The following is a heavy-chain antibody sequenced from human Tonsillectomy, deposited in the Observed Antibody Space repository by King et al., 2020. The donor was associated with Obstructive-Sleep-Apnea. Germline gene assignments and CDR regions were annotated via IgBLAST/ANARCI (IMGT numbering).Heavy chain of an antibody. D-gene: IGHD1-26*01. Sequence: VQLVESGGGLVKPGGSLRLSCEASGFTFGDYYMGWIRQAPGKGLEWVSYISGSSTYTDYADSVKGRFTISRDNAKKSLYLQMNSLRVEDTATYYCARDRGVGASGYDSWGQGTLVTVSS. CDR1: GFTFGDYY. CDR3: ARDRGVGASGYDS. J-gene: IGHJ4*02. CDR2: ISGSSTYT. V-gene: IGHV3-11*06.